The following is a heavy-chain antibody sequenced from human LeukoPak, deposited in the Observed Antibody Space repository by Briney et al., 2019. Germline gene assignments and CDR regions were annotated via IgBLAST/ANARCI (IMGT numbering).Heavy chain of an antibody. V-gene: IGHV3-21*01. CDR3: ASGDYVGD. J-gene: IGHJ4*02. CDR1: GFTLSSYG. Sequence: GGSLRLSCAASGFTLSSYGMNWVRQAPGKGLGWVSSISSGGSYIYYADSVKGRFTISRDNAKNSLYLQMNSLRAEDTAVYYCASGDYVGDWGQGSLVTVSS. D-gene: IGHD4-17*01. CDR2: ISSGGSYI.